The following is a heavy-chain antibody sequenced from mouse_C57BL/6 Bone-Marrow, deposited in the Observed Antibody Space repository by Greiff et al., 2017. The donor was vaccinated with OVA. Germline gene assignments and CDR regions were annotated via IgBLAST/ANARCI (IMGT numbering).Heavy chain of an antibody. CDR1: GYSITSGYY. V-gene: IGHV3-6*01. Sequence: VQLQQSGPGLVKPSQSLSLTCSVTGYSITSGYYWNWIRQFPGNKLEWMGYISYDGSNNYNPSLKNRISITRDTSKNQFFLKLNSVTTEDTSTYYCAREGPSIYYDYVYAMDYWGQGTSVTVSS. CDR3: AREGPSIYYDYVYAMDY. CDR2: ISYDGSN. J-gene: IGHJ4*01. D-gene: IGHD2-4*01.